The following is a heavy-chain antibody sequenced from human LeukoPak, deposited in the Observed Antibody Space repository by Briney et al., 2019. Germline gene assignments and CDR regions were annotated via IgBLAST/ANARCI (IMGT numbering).Heavy chain of an antibody. Sequence: PSETLSLTCAVYGGSFSGYYWSWIRQPPGKGLEWIGEINHSGSTNYNPSLKSRVTISVDTSKNQFSVKLSSVTAADTAVYYCARGRWELPLDYWGQGTLVTVSS. D-gene: IGHD1-26*01. J-gene: IGHJ4*02. CDR1: GGSFSGYY. V-gene: IGHV4-34*01. CDR3: ARGRWELPLDY. CDR2: INHSGST.